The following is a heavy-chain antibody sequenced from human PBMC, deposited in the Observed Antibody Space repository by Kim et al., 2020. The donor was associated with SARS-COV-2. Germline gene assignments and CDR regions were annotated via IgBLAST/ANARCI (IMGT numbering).Heavy chain of an antibody. J-gene: IGHJ3*02. CDR1: GFTFSDFW. V-gene: IGHV3-7*03. D-gene: IGHD3-10*01. Sequence: EGSLRLSCEASGFTFSDFWMIWLRQAPGTGLEWVANIRQDGSVRYYVDSVKGRFTISRDNAKNSLYLQMDSLRAEDTAVYYCARDKSIPSYDAFDIWGQGTMVTVSS. CDR3: ARDKSIPSYDAFDI. CDR2: IRQDGSVR.